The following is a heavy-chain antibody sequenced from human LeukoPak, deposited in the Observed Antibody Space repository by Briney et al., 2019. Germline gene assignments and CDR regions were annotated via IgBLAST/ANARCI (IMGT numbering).Heavy chain of an antibody. CDR1: GGSISSYY. CDR2: IYYSGST. CDR3: ARSGYSDDAFDI. J-gene: IGHJ3*02. D-gene: IGHD3-22*01. V-gene: IGHV4-59*01. Sequence: PSETLSLTCTVSGGSISSYYWSWIRQPPGKGLEWIGYIYYSGSTNYNPSLKSRVTISVDTSKNQFSLKLSSVTAADTAAYYCARSGYSDDAFDIWGQGTMVTVSS.